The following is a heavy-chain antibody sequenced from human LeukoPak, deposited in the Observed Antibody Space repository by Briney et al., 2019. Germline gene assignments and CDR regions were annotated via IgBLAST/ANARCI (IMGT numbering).Heavy chain of an antibody. V-gene: IGHV4-59*01. CDR2: IYYSGST. D-gene: IGHD3-22*01. CDR3: ARAGVVYDSSGYYVGWFDP. J-gene: IGHJ5*02. Sequence: SETLSLTCTVSGGSISSYYWSWIRQPPGKGLEWIGYIYYSGSTNYNPSLKSRVTISVDTSKNQFSLKLSSVTAADTAVYYCARAGVVYDSSGYYVGWFDPWGQGTLVTVSS. CDR1: GGSISSYY.